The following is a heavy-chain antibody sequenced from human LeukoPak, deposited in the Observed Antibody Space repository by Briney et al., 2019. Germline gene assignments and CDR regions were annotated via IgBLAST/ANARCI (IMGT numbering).Heavy chain of an antibody. Sequence: GGSLRLSCAASGFTFDDYAMHWVRQAPGKGLECVSGIRGDGSGGSTYYADSVKGRFTLSRDNSKNTVYLQMNSLRVEDTAVYYCAKAAVSVATTYYYGMDVWGQGTTVTVSS. V-gene: IGHV3-23*01. J-gene: IGHJ6*02. CDR1: GFTFDDYA. D-gene: IGHD5-24*01. CDR3: AKAAVSVATTYYYGMDV. CDR2: IRGDGSGGST.